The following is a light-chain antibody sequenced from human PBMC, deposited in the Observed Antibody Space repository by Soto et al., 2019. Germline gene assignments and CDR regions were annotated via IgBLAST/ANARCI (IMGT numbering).Light chain of an antibody. CDR3: SSYPNANTPV. J-gene: IGLJ1*01. V-gene: IGLV2-14*01. CDR1: SSDIGIYDY. Sequence: QSVLTQPASVSGSPGQSITISCTGTSSDIGIYDYVSWYQRHPGRAPQLMIYEVSNRPSGVSRRFTGSKSGNTASLTISGLQAEDEADYFCSSYPNANTPVFGGGTKVTVL. CDR2: EVS.